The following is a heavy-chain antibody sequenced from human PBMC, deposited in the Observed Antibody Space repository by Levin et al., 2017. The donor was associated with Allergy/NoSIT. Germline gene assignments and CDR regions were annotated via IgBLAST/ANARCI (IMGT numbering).Heavy chain of an antibody. J-gene: IGHJ3*01. Sequence: GESLKISCQASGYIFSNYWIGWVRQMSGRGLEWVGTVFPDDSDTKFGPSFQGQVGISADKSTSTTYLQRSSLRASDTATDCWERLQEYGGYGNLDGFDVWGQGTVVTVSS. CDR2: VFPDDSDT. D-gene: IGHD4-23*01. V-gene: IGHV5-51*01. CDR3: ERLQEYGGYGNLDGFDV. CDR1: GYIFSNYW.